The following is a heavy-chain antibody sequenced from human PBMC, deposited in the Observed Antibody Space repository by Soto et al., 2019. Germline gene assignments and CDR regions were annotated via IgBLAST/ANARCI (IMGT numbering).Heavy chain of an antibody. J-gene: IGHJ4*02. CDR3: ARDLLTNYFDY. D-gene: IGHD7-27*01. CDR1: GGSISSGGYY. CDR2: IYYSGST. Sequence: SETLSLTCTVSGGSISSGGYYWSWIRQHPGKGLEWIGYIYYSGSTYYNPSLKSRVTISVDTSKDQFSLKLSSVTAADTAVYYCARDLLTNYFDYWGQGTLVTVSS. V-gene: IGHV4-31*03.